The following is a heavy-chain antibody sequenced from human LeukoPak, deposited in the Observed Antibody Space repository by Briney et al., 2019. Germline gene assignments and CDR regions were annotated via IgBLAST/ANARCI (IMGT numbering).Heavy chain of an antibody. CDR2: IKRDGSER. J-gene: IGHJ4*02. D-gene: IGHD3-3*01. V-gene: IGHV3-7*01. Sequence: QSGGSLRLSCVASGFIFSNYWMSWVRQAPGKGLEWVANIKRDGSERYYVDSVKGRFTISRDNAKNSLFLQINSLRAEDTAVYYCARVSYYDFWSTDYTEGFDYWGRGTLVTVSS. CDR1: GFIFSNYW. CDR3: ARVSYYDFWSTDYTEGFDY.